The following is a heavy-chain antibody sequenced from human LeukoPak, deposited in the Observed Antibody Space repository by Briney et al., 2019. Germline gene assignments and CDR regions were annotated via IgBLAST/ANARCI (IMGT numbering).Heavy chain of an antibody. D-gene: IGHD2-15*01. Sequence: SETLSLTCTVSGGSISSYYWSWIRQPPEKGLEWIGYIYYSGSTDYNPSLKSRVTISVDTSKNQFSLKLSSVTAADTAVYYCARDRVGYCSGGSCYSDDGYFDYWGQGTLVTVSS. J-gene: IGHJ4*02. V-gene: IGHV4-59*01. CDR3: ARDRVGYCSGGSCYSDDGYFDY. CDR1: GGSISSYY. CDR2: IYYSGST.